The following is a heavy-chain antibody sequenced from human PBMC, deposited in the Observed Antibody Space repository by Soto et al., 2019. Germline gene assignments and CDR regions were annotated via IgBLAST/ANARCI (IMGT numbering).Heavy chain of an antibody. CDR1: GYTFTHHY. Sequence: GASVKVSCKASGYTFTHHYIHWVRQAPGQGLEWMGWISGYNGNRNYAQKLQGRVTMTTDTSTNTAYMELRSLRSDDTAVYYCARDGAAADYYYYGMDVWGQGTTVTVSS. D-gene: IGHD6-13*01. J-gene: IGHJ6*02. V-gene: IGHV1-18*04. CDR2: ISGYNGNR. CDR3: ARDGAAADYYYYGMDV.